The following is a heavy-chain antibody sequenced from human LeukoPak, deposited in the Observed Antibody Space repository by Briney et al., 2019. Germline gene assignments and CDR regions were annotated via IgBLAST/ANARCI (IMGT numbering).Heavy chain of an antibody. Sequence: PGGSLRLSCAASGFTFSSYAMSWVRQAPGKGLEWVSAISGSGGSTYYADSVKGRFTISRANSTNTLYLQMISLNAAATAEFYCARVDCRGGSCYGLRFDYWGQGTLVTVSS. V-gene: IGHV3-23*01. CDR1: GFTFSSYA. CDR3: ARVDCRGGSCYGLRFDY. J-gene: IGHJ4*02. CDR2: ISGSGGST. D-gene: IGHD2-15*01.